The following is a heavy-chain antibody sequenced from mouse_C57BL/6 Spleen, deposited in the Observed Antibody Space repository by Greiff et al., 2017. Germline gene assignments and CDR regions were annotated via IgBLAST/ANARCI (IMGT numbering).Heavy chain of an antibody. Sequence: EVHLVESGGGLVKPGGSLKLSCAASGFTFSSYAMSWVRQTPEKRLEWVATISAGGSYTYYPDNVKGRFPLSSDNAKNNRYLQMSHLKSEDTAMYYWARGIYYDYEGDYAMDYWGQGTSVTVSS. CDR1: GFTFSSYA. CDR2: ISAGGSYT. V-gene: IGHV5-4*01. J-gene: IGHJ4*01. CDR3: ARGIYYDYEGDYAMDY. D-gene: IGHD2-4*01.